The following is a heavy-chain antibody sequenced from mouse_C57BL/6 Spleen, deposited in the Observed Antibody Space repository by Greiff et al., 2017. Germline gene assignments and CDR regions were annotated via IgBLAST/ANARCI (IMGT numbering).Heavy chain of an antibody. V-gene: IGHV1-81*01. J-gene: IGHJ3*01. CDR3: ARSGGNPFAY. D-gene: IGHD2-1*01. Sequence: VQRVESGAELARPGASVKLSCTASGYTFTSYGISWVKQRTGQGLEWIGEIYPRSGNTYYNEKFKGKATLTADKSSSTAYMELRSLTSEDSAVYFCARSGGNPFAYWGQGTLVTVSA. CDR1: GYTFTSYG. CDR2: IYPRSGNT.